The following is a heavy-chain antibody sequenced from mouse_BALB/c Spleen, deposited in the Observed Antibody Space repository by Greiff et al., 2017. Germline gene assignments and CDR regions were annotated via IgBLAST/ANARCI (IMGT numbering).Heavy chain of an antibody. D-gene: IGHD1-1*01. CDR1: GFSLTGYG. CDR3: ARDGYYGFYAMDY. Sequence: VKVVESGPGLVAPSQSLSITCTVSGFSLTGYGVTWVRQPPGKGLEWLGMIWGDGSTDYNSALKSRLSISKDNSKSQVFLKMNSLQTDDTARYYCARDGYYGFYAMDYWGQGTSVTVSS. CDR2: IWGDGST. V-gene: IGHV2-6-7*01. J-gene: IGHJ4*01.